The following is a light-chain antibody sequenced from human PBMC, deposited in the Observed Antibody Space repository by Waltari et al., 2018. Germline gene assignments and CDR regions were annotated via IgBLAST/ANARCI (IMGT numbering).Light chain of an antibody. J-gene: IGLJ2*01. CDR2: EVS. Sequence: QAAPTQPPSVSGSPGQSVTISCTGTSSDIGDYNAVSWYQQHPGKAPKLMIYEVSKRPSGVSDRFSGSKSGNTASLTISGLQAEDEADYYCSSYAGSNALVFGGGTRLTVL. CDR3: SSYAGSNALV. V-gene: IGLV2-11*01. CDR1: SSDIGDYNA.